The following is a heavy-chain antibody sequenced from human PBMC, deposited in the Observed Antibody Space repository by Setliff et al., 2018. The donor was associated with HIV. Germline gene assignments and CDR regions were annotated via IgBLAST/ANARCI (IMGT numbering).Heavy chain of an antibody. D-gene: IGHD4-4*01. CDR1: GFTFSDYG. V-gene: IGHV3-30*19. Sequence: GGCLRLSCAASGFTFSDYGFHWVRPAPGKGLEWVAVISYDGSYKYYADSVKGRFTISRDNSKNTLYVQMNSLRADDTAVYYCVRDLTTIVTRKVFDIWGQGTMVTVSS. J-gene: IGHJ3*02. CDR3: VRDLTTIVTRKVFDI. CDR2: ISYDGSYK.